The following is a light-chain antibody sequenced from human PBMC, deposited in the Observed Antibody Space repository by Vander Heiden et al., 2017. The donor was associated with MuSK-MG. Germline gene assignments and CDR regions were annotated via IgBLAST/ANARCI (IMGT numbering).Light chain of an antibody. Sequence: QSALTQPASVSGSPGQSITMSCTGTSNDIGGYDYVSWYQQYPGKAPNLLFYDVSKRPSGVSNRFSASKSGNTASLTISGLQAEDEADYYCSSHTSSSTYVFGTGTKVTVL. CDR3: SSHTSSSTYV. CDR2: DVS. J-gene: IGLJ1*01. CDR1: SNDIGGYDY. V-gene: IGLV2-14*01.